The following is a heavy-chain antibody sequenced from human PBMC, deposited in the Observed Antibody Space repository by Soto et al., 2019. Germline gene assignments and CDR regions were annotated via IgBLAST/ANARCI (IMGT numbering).Heavy chain of an antibody. CDR2: IYYSGST. Sequence: QVQLQESGPGMVEPSETLSLTCTVSHGSTNGYYWSWIRQPPGKGLEWIGYIYYSGSTNYNPSLKSRVTISLDTSKNQFSLKLSSVTAADKDVYYCSRRQYHHLDYWGRGTLVTVSS. V-gene: IGHV4-59*01. D-gene: IGHD4-4*01. CDR1: HGSTNGYY. J-gene: IGHJ4*02. CDR3: SRRQYHHLDY.